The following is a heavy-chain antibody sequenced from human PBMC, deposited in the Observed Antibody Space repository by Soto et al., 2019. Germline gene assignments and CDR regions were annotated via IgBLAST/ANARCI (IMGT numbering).Heavy chain of an antibody. CDR1: GGTFSAYA. CDR2: IIPIFGTT. V-gene: IGHV1-69*12. Sequence: QVQLVQSGAEVKKPGSSVKVSCKASGGTFSAYAINWVRQAPGQGLEWMGGIIPIFGTTNYAQKFRGRVTITAEESTTTAYMELNSLRSEDTAVYYCARANVAYCITTSCSRPNWFDPWGQGTLVIVSS. CDR3: ARANVAYCITTSCSRPNWFDP. J-gene: IGHJ5*02. D-gene: IGHD2-2*01.